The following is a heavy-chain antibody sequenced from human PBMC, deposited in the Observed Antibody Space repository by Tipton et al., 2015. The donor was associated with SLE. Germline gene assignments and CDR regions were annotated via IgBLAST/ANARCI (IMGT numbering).Heavy chain of an antibody. CDR3: ARDPRSSWSLYYFDY. Sequence: TLSLTCAVYGGSFSGYYWSWIRQPPGKGLEWIGYIYYSGSTYFNPSLKSRVTISVDTSKNQFSLKLSSVTAADTAIYYCARDPRSSWSLYYFDYWGQGTLVTVSS. V-gene: IGHV4-34*01. J-gene: IGHJ4*02. CDR2: IYYSGST. CDR1: GGSFSGYY. D-gene: IGHD6-13*01.